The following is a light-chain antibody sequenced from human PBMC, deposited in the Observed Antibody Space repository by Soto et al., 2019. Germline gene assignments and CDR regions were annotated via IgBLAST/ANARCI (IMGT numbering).Light chain of an antibody. CDR3: CSYAGDSTWV. Sequence: SALTQPASVSGSPGQSITISCTGTSCDVGNYNLVSWYQQHPGEAPKLLIYVGSKRPSGVSNRFSGSKFGNTASLTISGLQAEDEVDYYCCSYAGDSTWVFGGGTKLTVL. CDR2: VGS. J-gene: IGLJ3*02. CDR1: SCDVGNYNL. V-gene: IGLV2-23*01.